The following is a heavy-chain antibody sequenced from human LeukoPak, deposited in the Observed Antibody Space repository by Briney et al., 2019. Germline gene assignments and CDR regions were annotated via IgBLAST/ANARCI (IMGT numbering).Heavy chain of an antibody. Sequence: GESLKISCQGSGYSFTTYWISWVRQMPGKGLEWMGRIDPSDSYTLYTPSFQAHVPISAEKSIDTAYMQWSGLKASDTAMYYCARHENIFSAFDIWGQGTMVTVSS. CDR2: IDPSDSYT. CDR3: ARHENIFSAFDI. D-gene: IGHD3-9*01. J-gene: IGHJ3*02. CDR1: GYSFTTYW. V-gene: IGHV5-10-1*01.